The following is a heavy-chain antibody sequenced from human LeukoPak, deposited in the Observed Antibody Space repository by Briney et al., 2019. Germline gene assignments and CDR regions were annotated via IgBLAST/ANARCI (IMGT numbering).Heavy chain of an antibody. CDR1: GGSISGYY. CDR2: IRYSGTT. CDR3: ARVSSGGYFHTYYFDY. Sequence: SETLSLNCTVSGGSISGYYWSWIRQPPGKGLEWIGYIRYSGTTNYSPSLKSRATISVDTSKNQFSLNLISVTAADTAIYYCARVSSGGYFHTYYFDYWGQGTLVTVSS. J-gene: IGHJ4*02. D-gene: IGHD3-22*01. V-gene: IGHV4-59*01.